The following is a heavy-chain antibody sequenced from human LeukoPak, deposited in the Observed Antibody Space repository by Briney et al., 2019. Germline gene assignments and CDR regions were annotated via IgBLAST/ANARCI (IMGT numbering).Heavy chain of an antibody. CDR2: IIPILGIA. Sequence: SVKVSCKASGGTFRSYAISWVRQAPGQGLEWMGRIIPILGIANYAQKFQGRVTITADKSTSTAYMELSSLRSEDTAVYYCARDSGGSSGMDVWGQGTTVTVSS. V-gene: IGHV1-69*04. J-gene: IGHJ6*02. CDR1: GGTFRSYA. CDR3: ARDSGGSSGMDV. D-gene: IGHD6-6*01.